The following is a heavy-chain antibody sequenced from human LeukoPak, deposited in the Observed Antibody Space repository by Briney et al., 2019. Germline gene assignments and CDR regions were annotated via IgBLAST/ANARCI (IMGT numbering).Heavy chain of an antibody. J-gene: IGHJ6*04. CDR3: ARAQRYCSSTSCWDV. D-gene: IGHD2-2*01. V-gene: IGHV1-46*01. Sequence: GASVKVSCKASGYTFTSYYMHWVRQAPGQGLEGMGLINPSGSSTSYAQKFQGRLSLTRDMSTSTDYMELSRLRSDDTAVYYCARAQRYCSSTSCWDVWGKGTTVTISS. CDR1: GYTFTSYY. CDR2: INPSGSST.